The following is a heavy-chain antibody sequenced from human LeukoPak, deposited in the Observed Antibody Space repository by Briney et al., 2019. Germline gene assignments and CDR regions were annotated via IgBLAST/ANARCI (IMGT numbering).Heavy chain of an antibody. CDR1: GASISTGGYY. D-gene: IGHD3-10*01. V-gene: IGHV4-31*03. CDR3: ARDHSYYFGSQTSTLDV. J-gene: IGHJ6*02. Sequence: SETLSLTCTISGASISTGGYYWTWIRQPPGEGLEWIGYIYYTGSIDYNASLKSRLTISLETSKNRFSLKLNSVTAADTAVYYCARDHSYYFGSQTSTLDVWGQGTAVTVSS. CDR2: IYYTGSI.